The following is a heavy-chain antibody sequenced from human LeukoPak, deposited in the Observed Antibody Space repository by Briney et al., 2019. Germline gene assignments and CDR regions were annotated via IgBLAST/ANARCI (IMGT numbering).Heavy chain of an antibody. J-gene: IGHJ4*02. D-gene: IGHD3-10*01. V-gene: IGHV4-39*02. CDR1: GASISSSSYY. CDR2: IYYSGST. CDR3: ARDPYYGSGSYFDY. Sequence: SETLSLTCTVSGASISSSSYYWGWIRQPPGKGLEWIGSIYYSGSTYYNPSLKSRVTISVDTSRNQFSLKLSSVTAADTAVYYCARDPYYGSGSYFDYWGQGTLVTVSS.